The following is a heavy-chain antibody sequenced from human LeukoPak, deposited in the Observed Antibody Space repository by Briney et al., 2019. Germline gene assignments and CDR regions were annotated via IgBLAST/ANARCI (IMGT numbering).Heavy chain of an antibody. CDR1: GYTFTGYY. Sequence: GASVKVSCKASGYTFTGYYMHWVRQAPGQGLEWMGWINPDSGGTNYAQKFQGRVTMTRDTSISTAYMELSRLRSDDTAIYYCARDYASLGSGDFDYWGQGTLATVSS. V-gene: IGHV1-2*02. CDR3: ARDYASLGSGDFDY. J-gene: IGHJ4*02. D-gene: IGHD3-10*01. CDR2: INPDSGGT.